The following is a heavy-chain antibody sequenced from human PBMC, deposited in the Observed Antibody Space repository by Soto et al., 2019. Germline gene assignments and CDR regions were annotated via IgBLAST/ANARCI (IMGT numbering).Heavy chain of an antibody. D-gene: IGHD2-15*01. Sequence: QVQLVQSGAEVKKPGSSVKVSCKASGGTFSSYTISWVRQAPGQGLEWMGRIIPILGIANYAQKFQGRVTITADKATSTDYMELSSLRSEDTAVYYCARDAGGYCSGGSCFFGWFDPWGQGTLVTVSS. CDR1: GGTFSSYT. CDR2: IIPILGIA. V-gene: IGHV1-69*08. J-gene: IGHJ5*02. CDR3: ARDAGGYCSGGSCFFGWFDP.